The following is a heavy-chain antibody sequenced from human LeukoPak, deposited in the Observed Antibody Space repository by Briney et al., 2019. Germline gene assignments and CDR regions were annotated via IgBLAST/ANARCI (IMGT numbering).Heavy chain of an antibody. CDR2: MNPNSGNT. CDR1: GYTFTSYD. J-gene: IGHJ5*02. Sequence: GASVKVSCKASGYTFTSYDINWVRQATGQGLEWMGWMNPNSGNTAYAQKFQGRVTMTRNTSISTAYMELPSLRSDDTAVYYCARDGSGTYYSFYNWFDPWGRGTLVTVSS. V-gene: IGHV1-8*01. CDR3: ARDGSGTYYSFYNWFDP. D-gene: IGHD3-10*01.